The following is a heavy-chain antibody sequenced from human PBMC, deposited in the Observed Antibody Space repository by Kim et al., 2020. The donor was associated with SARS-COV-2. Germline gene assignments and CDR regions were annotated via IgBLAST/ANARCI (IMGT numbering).Heavy chain of an antibody. J-gene: IGHJ4*02. CDR3: AKDSRASNYYDLDF. D-gene: IGHD3-3*01. Sequence: YAASVKGRFTISRDNSKDILYVQMDSLRPEDTAVYFCAKDSRASNYYDLDFWGQGTLVTVSS. V-gene: IGHV3-23*01.